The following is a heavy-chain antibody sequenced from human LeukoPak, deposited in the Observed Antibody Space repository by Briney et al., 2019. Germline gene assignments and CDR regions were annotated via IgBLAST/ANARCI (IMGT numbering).Heavy chain of an antibody. V-gene: IGHV1-18*01. J-gene: IGHJ6*02. Sequence: ASVKVSCKASGYTFTSYGISWVRQAPGQGLEWMGWISAYNGNTNYAQKLQGRVTMTTDTSTSTAYMELRSLRSDDTAVYYCARDKSYYGSAPLDVWGQGTTVTVSS. CDR3: ARDKSYYGSAPLDV. CDR2: ISAYNGNT. CDR1: GYTFTSYG. D-gene: IGHD3-10*01.